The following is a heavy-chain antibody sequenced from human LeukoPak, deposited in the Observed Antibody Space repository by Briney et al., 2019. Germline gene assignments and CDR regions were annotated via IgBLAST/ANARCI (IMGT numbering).Heavy chain of an antibody. J-gene: IGHJ4*02. D-gene: IGHD3-22*01. CDR3: AREQWAYRSYYASSGYHDY. V-gene: IGHV4-61*02. Sequence: TLSLTCTVSGGPISSGSYFWSWIRQPAGKGLEWIGRIYTSGSTNYRPSLKSRVTISVDTSRIQFSLNLTSVTAADTAMYYCAREQWAYRSYYASSGYHDYWGQGTLVTVSS. CDR2: IYTSGST. CDR1: GGPISSGSYF.